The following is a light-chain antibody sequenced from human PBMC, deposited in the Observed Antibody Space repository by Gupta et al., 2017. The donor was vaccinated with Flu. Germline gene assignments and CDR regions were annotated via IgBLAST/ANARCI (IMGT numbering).Light chain of an antibody. J-gene: IGKJ4*01. V-gene: IGKV2D-29*01. CDR1: QSRLHSDGKTY. Sequence: DIVMTQTPLSVSVTPEQPASISCKSSQSRLHSDGKTYLYWYLQRPRQPPQLLIYEASNGFYGVPESLSGSGSGTEFTLNFSRVEAEDVGTYYCKQSIQFPLTFGRGTKVDIK. CDR3: KQSIQFPLT. CDR2: EAS.